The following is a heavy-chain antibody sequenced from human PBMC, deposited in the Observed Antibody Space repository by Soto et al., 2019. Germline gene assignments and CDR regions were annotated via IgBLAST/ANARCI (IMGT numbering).Heavy chain of an antibody. CDR2: IYYSGST. CDR3: ARVTGTYQFDY. CDR1: GGSISSYY. Sequence: PSETLSLTCTVSGGSISSYYWSWIRQPPGKGLEWIGYIYYSGSTKYNPSLKSRVTISRDNARNSLYLQMISLRAEDTAVYYCARVTGTYQFDYWGQGTLVTVSS. V-gene: IGHV4-59*12. J-gene: IGHJ4*02. D-gene: IGHD1-7*01.